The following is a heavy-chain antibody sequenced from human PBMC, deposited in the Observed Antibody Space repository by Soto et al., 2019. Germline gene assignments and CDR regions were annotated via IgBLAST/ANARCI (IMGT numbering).Heavy chain of an antibody. Sequence: ASETLSLTCTVSGCSISNPIYYWAWIRQPPGKGLEWIGSIFYSGNTYYNPSLKSRVTMSVDTSQNQFSLKLSSVTAADTAVYYCAGRTSLTSVEIFSGGLSGYNWVDPWGRGTLVTVSS. CDR1: GCSISNPIYY. V-gene: IGHV4-39*01. D-gene: IGHD3-3*01. CDR2: IFYSGNT. CDR3: AGRTSLTSVEIFSGGLSGYNWVDP. J-gene: IGHJ5*01.